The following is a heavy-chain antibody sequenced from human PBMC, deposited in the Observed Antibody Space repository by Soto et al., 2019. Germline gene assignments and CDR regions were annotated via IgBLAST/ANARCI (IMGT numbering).Heavy chain of an antibody. V-gene: IGHV3-23*01. J-gene: IGHJ6*02. Sequence: PGGSLRLSCAAFGFTFSSCAMSWVRQAPGKGLEWVSTISGSGSTTYYADSVKGRFTISRDNSKNTLYLQMNSLRGEDTAVYYCAKDMSVWSGYDYSYYYGMDLCGQGTTVTVSS. CDR3: AKDMSVWSGYDYSYYYGMDL. CDR2: ISGSGSTT. D-gene: IGHD3-3*01. CDR1: GFTFSSCA.